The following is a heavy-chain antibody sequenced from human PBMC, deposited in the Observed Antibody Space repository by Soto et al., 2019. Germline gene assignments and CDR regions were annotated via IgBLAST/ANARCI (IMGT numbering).Heavy chain of an antibody. D-gene: IGHD6-6*01. V-gene: IGHV3-21*01. Sequence: GALRLYCAASGFPFSSYSMNWVRQAPGKGLEWVSSISSSSSYIYYADSVKGRFTISRDNAKNSLYLQMNSLRAEDTAVYYCARKYSSSEYYYYGMDVWGQGTTVTVSS. J-gene: IGHJ6*02. CDR2: ISSSSSYI. CDR3: ARKYSSSEYYYYGMDV. CDR1: GFPFSSYS.